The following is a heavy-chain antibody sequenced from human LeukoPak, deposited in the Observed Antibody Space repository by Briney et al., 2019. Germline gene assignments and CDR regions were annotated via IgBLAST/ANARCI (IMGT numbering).Heavy chain of an antibody. V-gene: IGHV1-69*04. D-gene: IGHD3-3*01. CDR2: IIPILGIA. J-gene: IGHJ3*02. Sequence: SVKVSCKASGYTFTGYYMHWVRQAPGQGLEWMGRIIPILGIANYAQKFQGRVTITADKSRRTASLERSGLASEDRAASYFARGLRTYYDFWSGYSEDAFDIWGQGTMVTVSS. CDR1: GYTFTGYY. CDR3: ARGLRTYYDFWSGYSEDAFDI.